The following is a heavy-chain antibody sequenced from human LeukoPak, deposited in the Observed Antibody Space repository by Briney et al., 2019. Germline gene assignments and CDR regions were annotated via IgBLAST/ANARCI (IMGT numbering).Heavy chain of an antibody. V-gene: IGHV3-33*01. CDR1: GFTFSSYG. Sequence: GGSLRLSCAASGFTFSSYGMPWVRQAPGKGLEWVAVIWYDGSNKYYADSVKGRFTISRDNSKNTLYLQMNSLRAEDTAVYYCARESYSSSPNYYYYYGMDVWGQGTTVTVSS. D-gene: IGHD6-6*01. CDR2: IWYDGSNK. CDR3: ARESYSSSPNYYYYYGMDV. J-gene: IGHJ6*02.